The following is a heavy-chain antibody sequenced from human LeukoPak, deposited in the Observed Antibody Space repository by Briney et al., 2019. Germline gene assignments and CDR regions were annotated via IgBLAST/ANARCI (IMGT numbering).Heavy chain of an antibody. V-gene: IGHV4-34*01. CDR2: IDHSGTT. CDR3: ARTYSSGWSPEGY. J-gene: IGHJ4*02. CDR1: GGSFSDYY. D-gene: IGHD6-19*01. Sequence: SETLSLICSVYGGSFSDYYWTWIRQPPGKGLEWIAEIDHSGTTNYNPSLQSRLSISLDTSRNQFSLRLTSVTAADTTVYYCARTYSSGWSPEGYWGQGTLVTVSS.